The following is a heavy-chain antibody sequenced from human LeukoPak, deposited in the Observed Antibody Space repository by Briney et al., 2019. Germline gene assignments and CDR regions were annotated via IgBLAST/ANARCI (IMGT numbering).Heavy chain of an antibody. CDR2: ISSSSSYI. J-gene: IGHJ4*02. D-gene: IGHD5-24*01. CDR3: ARAAGEMAAIRY. Sequence: GGSLRLSCAASGFTFSSYSMNWVRQAPGKGLEWVSSISSSSSYIYYADSVKGRFTISRDNAKNSLYLQMNSLRAEDTAVYYCARAAGEMAAIRYWGQGTLVTVSS. V-gene: IGHV3-21*01. CDR1: GFTFSSYS.